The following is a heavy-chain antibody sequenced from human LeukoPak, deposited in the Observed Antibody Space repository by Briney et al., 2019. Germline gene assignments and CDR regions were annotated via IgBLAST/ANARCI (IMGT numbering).Heavy chain of an antibody. CDR2: ISYDGSNK. D-gene: IGHD1-26*01. V-gene: IGHV3-30*01. Sequence: PGRSLRLSCAASGFTFSSYAMRWVRQAPGKGLEWVAVISYDGSNKYYADSVKGRFTISRDNSKNTLYLQMNSLRAEDTAVYYCARNSWSYYEVVIDYWGQGTLVTVSS. J-gene: IGHJ4*02. CDR3: ARNSWSYYEVVIDY. CDR1: GFTFSSYA.